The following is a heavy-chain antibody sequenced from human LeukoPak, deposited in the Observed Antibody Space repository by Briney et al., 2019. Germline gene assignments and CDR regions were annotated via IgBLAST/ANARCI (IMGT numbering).Heavy chain of an antibody. V-gene: IGHV3-7*01. Sequence: GGSLRLSCAASGFTFSSYWMSWVRQAPGKGLEWVAHIKQDGSEKYYVDSVKGRFTISRDNAKNSLYLQMNSLRAEDTAVYYCARRIDYDFWSGPRMDVWGQGTTVTVSS. J-gene: IGHJ6*02. CDR2: IKQDGSEK. D-gene: IGHD3-3*01. CDR1: GFTFSSYW. CDR3: ARRIDYDFWSGPRMDV.